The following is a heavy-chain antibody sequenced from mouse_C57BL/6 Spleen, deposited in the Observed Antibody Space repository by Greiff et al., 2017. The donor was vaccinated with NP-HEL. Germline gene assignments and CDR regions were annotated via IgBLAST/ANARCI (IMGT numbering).Heavy chain of an antibody. Sequence: QVQLQQPGAELVMPGASVKLSCKASGYTFTSYWMHWVKQRPGQGLEWIGEIDPSDSYTNYNQKFKGKSKLTVDKSSSTAYMQLSSLSSEDSAVSYCARGDGSYWYFDVWGTGTTVTVSS. D-gene: IGHD1-1*01. V-gene: IGHV1-69*01. CDR2: IDPSDSYT. J-gene: IGHJ1*03. CDR1: GYTFTSYW. CDR3: ARGDGSYWYFDV.